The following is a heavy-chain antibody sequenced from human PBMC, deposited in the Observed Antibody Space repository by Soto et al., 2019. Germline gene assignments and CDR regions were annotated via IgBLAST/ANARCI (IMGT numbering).Heavy chain of an antibody. Sequence: QVQLVESGGGVVQPGRSLRLSCAASGFTFSSYGMHWVRQAPGKGLEWVAVIWYDGSNKYYVDSVKGRFTISRDNSKNTVYRQMNSLRAEDTAVYYCARGYGGNSGAFDIWGQGTMVTVSS. CDR2: IWYDGSNK. CDR3: ARGYGGNSGAFDI. CDR1: GFTFSSYG. D-gene: IGHD4-17*01. V-gene: IGHV3-33*01. J-gene: IGHJ3*02.